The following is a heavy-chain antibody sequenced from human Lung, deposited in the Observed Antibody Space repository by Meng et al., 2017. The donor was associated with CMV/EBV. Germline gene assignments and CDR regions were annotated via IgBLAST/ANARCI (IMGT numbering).Heavy chain of an antibody. J-gene: IGHJ4*02. D-gene: IGHD5-18*01. CDR1: GFTFNSYA. Sequence: GESXKISXTASGFTFNSYAMTWVRQAPGKGLEWVSLISDSGDSPYYADSVKGRFIISRDNSKNMVYLQMKSLRADDTAIYYCAKTLNGYGGEDSWGQGTLVPSPQ. CDR3: AKTLNGYGGEDS. CDR2: ISDSGDSP. V-gene: IGHV3-23*01.